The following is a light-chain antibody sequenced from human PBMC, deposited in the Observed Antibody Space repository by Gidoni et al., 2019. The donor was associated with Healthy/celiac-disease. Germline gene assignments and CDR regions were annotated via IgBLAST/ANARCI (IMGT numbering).Light chain of an antibody. CDR2: GAS. V-gene: IGKV3-20*01. CDR3: QQYGSSPFT. J-gene: IGKJ3*01. Sequence: ERVLTQSPGTLSLSPGERATLSCRASQSVSSSYLAWYQQKPGQAPRLLIYGASSRATGIPDRFSGSGSGTDFTLTISILEPEDFAVYYCQQYGSSPFTFGPGTKVDIK. CDR1: QSVSSSY.